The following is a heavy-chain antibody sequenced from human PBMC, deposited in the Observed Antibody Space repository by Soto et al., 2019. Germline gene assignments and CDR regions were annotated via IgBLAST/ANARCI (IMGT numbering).Heavy chain of an antibody. CDR2: VYSTGTT. V-gene: IGHV4-61*08. Sequence: PSETLSLTCAVSGESVSISDFYWTCIRQPPGKPLEWIGYVYSTGTTNYSPSLKSRVDMSVDTSENQFSLKLRSVTAADAAVYFCARVSKLVAPKDGRRAYFFAMDVWGHGTTVTVSS. D-gene: IGHD6-6*01. CDR3: ARVSKLVAPKDGRRAYFFAMDV. J-gene: IGHJ6*02. CDR1: GESVSISDFY.